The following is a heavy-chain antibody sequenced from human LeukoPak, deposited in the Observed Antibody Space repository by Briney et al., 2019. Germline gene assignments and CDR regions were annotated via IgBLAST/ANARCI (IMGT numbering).Heavy chain of an antibody. CDR3: VRDFADSSSWTDY. CDR1: GFTFSSYW. CDR2: IKQDGSEK. Sequence: GGSLRLSCAASGFTFSSYWMSWVRQAPGKGLEWVANIKQDGSEKYYVDSVKGRFTISRDNAKNSLYLQMNSLRAEGTAVYYCVRDFADSSSWTDYWGQGTLVTVSS. D-gene: IGHD6-13*01. V-gene: IGHV3-7*01. J-gene: IGHJ4*02.